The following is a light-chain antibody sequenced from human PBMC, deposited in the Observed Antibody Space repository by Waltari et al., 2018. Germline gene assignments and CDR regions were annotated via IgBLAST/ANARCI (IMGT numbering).Light chain of an antibody. Sequence: QSVLTQPPSVSGAPGQRVTISCTGSSSNIGAGYDVHWYQQLPGTAPKLLIYGNRKWPACVPDRCSGSKSGTTASLDITGLQAEDEADYYCQSYDSSLSGRYFFGTGTKVNVL. CDR3: QSYDSSLSGRYF. J-gene: IGLJ1*01. V-gene: IGLV1-40*01. CDR2: GNR. CDR1: SSNIGAGYD.